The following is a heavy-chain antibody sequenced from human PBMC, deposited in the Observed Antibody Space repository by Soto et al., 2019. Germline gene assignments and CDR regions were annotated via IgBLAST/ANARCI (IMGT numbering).Heavy chain of an antibody. V-gene: IGHV3-30-3*01. J-gene: IGHJ6*02. D-gene: IGHD3-16*01. CDR3: ARVVAFRGWSPVSSYYYGMAA. Sequence: GGSLRLSCAASGFTFSSYAMHWVRQAPGKGLEWVAVISYDGSNKYYADSVKGRFTISRDNSKNTLYLQMNSLRAEDTAVYYFARVVAFRGWSPVSSYYYGMAAWGQGPTSPSP. CDR1: GFTFSSYA. CDR2: ISYDGSNK.